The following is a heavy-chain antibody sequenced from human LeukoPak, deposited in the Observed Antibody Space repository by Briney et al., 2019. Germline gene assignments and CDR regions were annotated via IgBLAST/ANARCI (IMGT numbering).Heavy chain of an antibody. Sequence: GGSLRLSCAASGFTFSSYGMPWVRQAPAKGLEWVAVIWYDGSNKYYADSVKGRFTISRDNARNSLYLQMSSLRDEDTAVYYCARANGMDVWGQGTTVTVSS. J-gene: IGHJ6*02. CDR1: GFTFSSYG. CDR2: IWYDGSNK. CDR3: ARANGMDV. V-gene: IGHV3-33*01.